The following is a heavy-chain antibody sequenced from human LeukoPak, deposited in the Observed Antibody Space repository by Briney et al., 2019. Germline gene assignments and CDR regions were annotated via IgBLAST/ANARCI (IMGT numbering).Heavy chain of an antibody. CDR2: IRSKANNYAT. CDR3: TRLLIAGFDY. D-gene: IGHD6-13*01. J-gene: IGHJ4*02. Sequence: GGSLRLSCAASGFTFSGSAIHWVRQASGKGLEWVGRIRSKANNYATAYAASVKGRFTISRDDSKNTAYLQMNSLKTEDTAVYYCTRLLIAGFDYWGQGTLVTVSS. V-gene: IGHV3-73*01. CDR1: GFTFSGSA.